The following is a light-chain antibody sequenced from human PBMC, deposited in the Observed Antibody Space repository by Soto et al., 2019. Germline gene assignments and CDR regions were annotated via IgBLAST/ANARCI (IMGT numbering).Light chain of an antibody. CDR1: SSDIGGYNY. V-gene: IGLV2-14*01. CDR2: EVT. Sequence: QSVLTQPASVSGSPGKSITISCAGSSSDIGGYNYVSWYQQYPGKAPQLIIYEVTSRPSGISNRFSASKSGNTASLTISGLQAEDEAAYYCGSYSGTTTRVFGTGT. CDR3: GSYSGTTTRV. J-gene: IGLJ1*01.